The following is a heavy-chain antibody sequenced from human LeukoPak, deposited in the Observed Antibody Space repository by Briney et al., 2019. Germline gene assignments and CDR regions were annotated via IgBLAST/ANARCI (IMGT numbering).Heavy chain of an antibody. Sequence: GGSLRLSCAASGFTFSSFWMTWVRQAPGKRLEYVANIKQDGTDKYYVGSVKGRFTISRDNAKNSLYLQMNSLRAEDTAAYYCARGSWGSGYYFDYWGQGTLVTVSS. CDR1: GFTFSSFW. J-gene: IGHJ4*02. D-gene: IGHD6-25*01. CDR2: IKQDGTDK. CDR3: ARGSWGSGYYFDY. V-gene: IGHV3-7*01.